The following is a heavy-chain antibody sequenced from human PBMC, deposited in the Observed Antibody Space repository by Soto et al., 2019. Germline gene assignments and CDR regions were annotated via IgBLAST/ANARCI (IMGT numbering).Heavy chain of an antibody. D-gene: IGHD3-9*01. V-gene: IGHV3-9*01. Sequence: EVQLVESGGGLVQPGRSLRLSCAASGFTFDDYAMHWVRQAPGKGLAWVSGISWNSGSIGYADSVKGRFTISRDNAKNSLYLQMNSLRAEDTALYYCAKALRYFDWLNAFDIWGQGTMVIVSS. J-gene: IGHJ3*02. CDR3: AKALRYFDWLNAFDI. CDR2: ISWNSGSI. CDR1: GFTFDDYA.